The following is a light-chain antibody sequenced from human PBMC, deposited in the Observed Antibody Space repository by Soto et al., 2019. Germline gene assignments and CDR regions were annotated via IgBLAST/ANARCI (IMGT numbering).Light chain of an antibody. Sequence: DIQMTQSPSSLSASVGDRVTITCRARQGISNDLSWFQQKPGKAPKTLIHTASTLQTGAPSKFSGSGSWTDFTLIISSLQTDDFATYYCQQYNSYPRTIGQGTRLEI. V-gene: IGKV1-16*02. J-gene: IGKJ2*01. CDR2: TAS. CDR1: QGISND. CDR3: QQYNSYPRT.